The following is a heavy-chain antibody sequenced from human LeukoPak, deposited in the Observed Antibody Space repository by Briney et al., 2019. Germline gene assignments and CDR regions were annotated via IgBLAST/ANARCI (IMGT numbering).Heavy chain of an antibody. Sequence: GGSLILSCAASGFTVSSNHMSWVRQAPGKGLEWVGRIKSKADGGTTDYAAPVKDRFTISRDDSKNTLYLQMNSLKTEDTAVYYCTTEHTLGKVGAIDYWGQGTLVTVSS. CDR2: IKSKADGGTT. CDR1: GFTVSSNH. V-gene: IGHV3-15*01. J-gene: IGHJ4*02. D-gene: IGHD1-26*01. CDR3: TTEHTLGKVGAIDY.